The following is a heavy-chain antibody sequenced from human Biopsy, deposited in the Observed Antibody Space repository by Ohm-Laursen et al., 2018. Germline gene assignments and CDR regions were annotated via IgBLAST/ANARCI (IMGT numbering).Heavy chain of an antibody. CDR3: ARDPGYDFWSGSDPFDI. J-gene: IGHJ3*02. Sequence: SVKVSCKTSGYTFTAYGTSWVRQAPGQGLEWMGWISTYNDDTNIAQKFQGRVSMTTDTSTRTAYMELRSLRSGDTAIYFCARDPGYDFWSGSDPFDIWGQGTLVTVS. D-gene: IGHD3-3*01. CDR1: GYTFTAYG. CDR2: ISTYNDDT. V-gene: IGHV1-18*04.